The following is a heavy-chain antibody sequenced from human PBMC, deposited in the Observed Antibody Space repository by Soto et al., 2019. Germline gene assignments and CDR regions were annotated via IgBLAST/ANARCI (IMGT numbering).Heavy chain of an antibody. CDR2: IFPSGTT. Sequence: SETLSLTXGVSGGSLSGATYSWNWIRQPPGKGLEWIGYIFPSGTTYYNPSLKSRVTISIDVSKNQFSLSLRSWTAADTAVYYCARSREFDYWSQGTLVTVSS. CDR3: ARSREFDY. J-gene: IGHJ4*02. CDR1: GGSLSGATYS. V-gene: IGHV4-30-2*01.